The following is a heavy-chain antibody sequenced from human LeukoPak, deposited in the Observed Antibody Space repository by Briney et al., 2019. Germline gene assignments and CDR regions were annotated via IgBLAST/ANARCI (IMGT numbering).Heavy chain of an antibody. Sequence: GASVKVSCKASGYTFTSYDISWVRQAPGQGLEWMGWIRTYNGDTNYAPKLQGRVTMTTDTSTSTAYMELRRLRSDDTAVYYCAKEGRLAGVTDGFDIWGQGTMVTVSS. D-gene: IGHD2-21*02. J-gene: IGHJ3*02. CDR3: AKEGRLAGVTDGFDI. CDR2: IRTYNGDT. CDR1: GYTFTSYD. V-gene: IGHV1-18*01.